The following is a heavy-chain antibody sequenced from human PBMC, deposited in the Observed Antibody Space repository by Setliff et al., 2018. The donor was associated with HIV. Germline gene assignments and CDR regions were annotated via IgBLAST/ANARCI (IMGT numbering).Heavy chain of an antibody. D-gene: IGHD3-10*01. J-gene: IGHJ4*02. CDR2: IYNSAST. Sequence: KPSETLSLTCTVSGDSINSYYWSWIRQPPGRGLEWIGYIYNSASTNYNPSLKSRVTISVDTSKKQFSLKLNSVTAADTAVYYCARHVRYSGSGSYSFDYWGQGTLVTVS. CDR3: ARHVRYSGSGSYSFDY. V-gene: IGHV4-59*08. CDR1: GDSINSYY.